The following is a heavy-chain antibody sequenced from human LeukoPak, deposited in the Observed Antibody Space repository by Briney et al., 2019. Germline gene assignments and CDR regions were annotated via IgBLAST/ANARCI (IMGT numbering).Heavy chain of an antibody. V-gene: IGHV3-30-3*01. J-gene: IGHJ3*02. CDR2: ISYDGSNK. Sequence: GGSLRLSCVASGFTFSSYAMSWVRQAPGKGLEWVAVISYDGSNKYYADSVKGRFTISRDNSKNTLYLQMDSLRAEDTAVYYCARGPYYYDSSGYYYGAFDIWGQGTMVTVSS. D-gene: IGHD3-22*01. CDR3: ARGPYYYDSSGYYYGAFDI. CDR1: GFTFSSYA.